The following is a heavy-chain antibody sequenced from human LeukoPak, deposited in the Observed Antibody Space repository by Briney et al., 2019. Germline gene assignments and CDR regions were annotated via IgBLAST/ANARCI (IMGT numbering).Heavy chain of an antibody. CDR1: GGSISPYY. V-gene: IGHV4-59*08. D-gene: IGHD1-26*01. CDR3: ARHGGGGESYPRVFDY. CDR2: IYYSGST. J-gene: IGHJ4*02. Sequence: SETLSLTCTVSGGSISPYYWSWIRQPPGKGLEWIGYIYYSGSTNYNPSLKSRVTISVDTSKNQFSLKLSSVTAADTAVYYCARHGGGGESYPRVFDYWGRGTLVTVSS.